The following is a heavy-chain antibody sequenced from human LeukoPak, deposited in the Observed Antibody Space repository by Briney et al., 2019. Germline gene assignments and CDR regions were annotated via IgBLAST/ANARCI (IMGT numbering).Heavy chain of an antibody. CDR1: GFTFSSYA. Sequence: GGSLRLSCAASGFTFSSYAMHWVRQAPGKGLEYVSAISSNGGGTYYANSVKGRFTISRDNSKNTLYLQMGSLRAEDMAVYYCARARYGDLTLDAFDIWGQGTMVTVSS. CDR2: ISSNGGGT. J-gene: IGHJ3*02. V-gene: IGHV3-64*01. D-gene: IGHD4-17*01. CDR3: ARARYGDLTLDAFDI.